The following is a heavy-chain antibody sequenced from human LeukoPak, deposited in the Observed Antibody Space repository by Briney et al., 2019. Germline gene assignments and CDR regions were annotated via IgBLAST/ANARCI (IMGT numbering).Heavy chain of an antibody. V-gene: IGHV4-30-2*01. J-gene: IGHJ4*02. CDR2: IYDRGPA. Sequence: PSESLSLTCTVSGYAITSGGFSWNWIRQPPGKGLEWIGCIYDRGPAYYNPSLKSRFTISVDRPKNQFFLNVTSLTAADTAVYFCARMVPAGTHNYWGQGLLVTVSS. D-gene: IGHD2-2*01. CDR3: ARMVPAGTHNY. CDR1: GYAITSGGFS.